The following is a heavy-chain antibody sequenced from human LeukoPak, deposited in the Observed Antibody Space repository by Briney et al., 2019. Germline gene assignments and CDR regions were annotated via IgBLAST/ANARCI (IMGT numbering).Heavy chain of an antibody. V-gene: IGHV4-4*07. CDR2: IYTSGST. CDR3: ARVPVYYDFWSGYYSSDAFDI. CDR1: GGSISSYY. D-gene: IGHD3-3*01. Sequence: PSETLSLTCTVSGGSISSYYWSWIRQPAGKGLEWIGRIYTSGSTNYNPSLKSRVTMSVDTSKNQFSLKLSSVTAADTAVYYCARVPVYYDFWSGYYSSDAFDIWGQGTMVTVSS. J-gene: IGHJ3*02.